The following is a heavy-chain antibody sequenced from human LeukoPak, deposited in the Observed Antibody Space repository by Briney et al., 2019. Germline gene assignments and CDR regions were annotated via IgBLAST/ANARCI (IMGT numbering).Heavy chain of an antibody. CDR3: AKDRVSPGFNLFDP. J-gene: IGHJ5*02. V-gene: IGHV3-23*01. CDR2: INGRGDNT. Sequence: GGSLRLSCAASGFTFSSYDMNWVRQAPGKGLEWVSAINGRGDNTYYADSVKGRFTISRDNSKSTLFLQMNSLRAEDTAIYYCAKDRVSPGFNLFDPWGQGTLVTVSS. D-gene: IGHD2/OR15-2a*01. CDR1: GFTFSSYD.